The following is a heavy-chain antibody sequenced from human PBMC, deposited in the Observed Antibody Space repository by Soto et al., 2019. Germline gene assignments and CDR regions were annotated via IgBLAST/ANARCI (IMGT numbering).Heavy chain of an antibody. V-gene: IGHV3-23*01. D-gene: IGHD5-12*01. J-gene: IGHJ4*02. CDR2: ISGNSVYT. CDR3: VNPPERVATWLHFDD. CDR1: GFSFSSYA. Sequence: GGSLRLSCAASGFSFSSYAMSWVRQAPGKGLEWVSSISGNSVYTYYADSVKGRFTISRDNSKDTLYLQMNSLRADDTAVYYCVNPPERVATWLHFDDWGQGTLVTVSS.